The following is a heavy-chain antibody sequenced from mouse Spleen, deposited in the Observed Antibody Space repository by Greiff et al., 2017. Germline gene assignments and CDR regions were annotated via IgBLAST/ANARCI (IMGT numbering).Heavy chain of an antibody. Sequence: VQLQQPGAELVMPGASVKLSCKASGYTFTSYWMHWVKQRPGQGLEWIGEIDPSDSYTNYNQKFKGKATLTVDKSSSTAYMQLSSLTSEDSAVYYCARRDGYYFTWFAYWGQGTLVTVSA. CDR1: GYTFTSYW. CDR2: IDPSDSYT. CDR3: ARRDGYYFTWFAY. J-gene: IGHJ3*01. V-gene: IGHV1-69*01. D-gene: IGHD2-3*01.